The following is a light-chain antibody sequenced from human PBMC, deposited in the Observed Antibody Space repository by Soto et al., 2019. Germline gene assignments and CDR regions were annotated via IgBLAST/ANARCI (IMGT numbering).Light chain of an antibody. CDR3: QQYNDWPPGT. J-gene: IGKJ1*01. Sequence: EIVMTQSPATLSVSPGERATLSCSASQSISSKLVWYQQKPGQAPRLLIYGASIRAIGIPDRFSGSGSGTEFTLTISSLQSEDFAVYYCQQYNDWPPGTFGQGTKVDI. CDR1: QSISSK. V-gene: IGKV3D-15*01. CDR2: GAS.